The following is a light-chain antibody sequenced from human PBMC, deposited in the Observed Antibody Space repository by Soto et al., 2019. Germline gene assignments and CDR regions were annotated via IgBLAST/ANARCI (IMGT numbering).Light chain of an antibody. CDR3: QQYGTSPQT. V-gene: IGKV3-20*01. CDR1: QSVSTNY. CDR2: RTS. J-gene: IGKJ1*01. Sequence: ETVCTQSACTWSLSPGERATLSCRASQSVSTNYLAWYQQKPGQAPRLLIYRTSTRATGIPDRFSGGGSGTDFTLTIRRLAPEDFAVYYCQQYGTSPQTFGQGTKVDIK.